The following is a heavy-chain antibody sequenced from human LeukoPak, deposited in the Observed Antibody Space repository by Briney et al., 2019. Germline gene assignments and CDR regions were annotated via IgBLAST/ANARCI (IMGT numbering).Heavy chain of an antibody. D-gene: IGHD2-2*01. Sequence: SETLSLTCAVYGWSFNDYYWNWIRQPPGKGLEWIGDTNARGDTNFNPSLKSRVTISVDTSKSQFSLRLTSMIAADTAVYYCARGQVPAARGYNWFDPWGQGTLVTVSS. CDR1: GWSFNDYY. CDR3: ARGQVPAARGYNWFDP. V-gene: IGHV4-34*01. J-gene: IGHJ5*02. CDR2: TNARGDT.